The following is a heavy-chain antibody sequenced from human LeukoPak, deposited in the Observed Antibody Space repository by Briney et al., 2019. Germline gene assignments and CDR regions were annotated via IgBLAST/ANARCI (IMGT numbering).Heavy chain of an antibody. CDR1: GGSFSGYY. Sequence: PSETLSLTCAVYGGSFSGYYWSWIRQPPGKGLEWIGEINHSGSTNYSPSLKSRVTISVDTSKNQFSLKLSSVTAADTAVYYCASLSADSSGYYKNNWFDPWGQGTLVTVSS. V-gene: IGHV4-34*01. CDR3: ASLSADSSGYYKNNWFDP. J-gene: IGHJ5*02. D-gene: IGHD3-22*01. CDR2: INHSGST.